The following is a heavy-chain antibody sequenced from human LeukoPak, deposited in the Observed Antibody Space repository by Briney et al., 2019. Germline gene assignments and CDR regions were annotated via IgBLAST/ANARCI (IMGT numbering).Heavy chain of an antibody. J-gene: IGHJ4*02. Sequence: GGSLRLSCAASGFTFSSYSMNWVRQAPGKGLEWVSSISSSSSYIYYADSVKGRFTISRDNAKNSLYLQMNSLRAEDTAVYYCARDGIAAAGGVPRDYWGQGTLVTVSS. D-gene: IGHD6-13*01. CDR1: GFTFSSYS. V-gene: IGHV3-21*01. CDR2: ISSSSSYI. CDR3: ARDGIAAAGGVPRDY.